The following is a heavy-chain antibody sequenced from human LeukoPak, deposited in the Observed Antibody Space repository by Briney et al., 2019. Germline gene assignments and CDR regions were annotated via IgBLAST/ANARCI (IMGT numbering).Heavy chain of an antibody. CDR1: GYTFTSYA. V-gene: IGHV1-3*01. CDR3: ARDLGGSSGWCFDY. CDR2: INAGNGNT. Sequence: ASVKVSCKASGYTFTSYAMHRVRQAPGQRLEWMGWINAGNGNTKYSQKFQGRVTITRDTSASTAYMELSSLRSEDTAVYYCARDLGGSSGWCFDYWGQGTLVTVSS. D-gene: IGHD6-19*01. J-gene: IGHJ4*02.